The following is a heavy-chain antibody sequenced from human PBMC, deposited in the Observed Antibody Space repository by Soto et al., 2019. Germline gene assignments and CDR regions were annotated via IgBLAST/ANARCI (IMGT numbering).Heavy chain of an antibody. J-gene: IGHJ6*02. Sequence: QVRLQESGPGLVRTSETLSLTCSVSGESISNFYWSWIRQSAGKGLEWIGHVHVSGGTNYNAPLQSRVTMSVDTSSNRVSLQLTSLTVADTAVYYCARDRYGWYPGFDLDVWGPGTTVTVSS. CDR2: VHVSGGT. D-gene: IGHD6-19*01. V-gene: IGHV4-4*07. CDR3: ARDRYGWYPGFDLDV. CDR1: GESISNFY.